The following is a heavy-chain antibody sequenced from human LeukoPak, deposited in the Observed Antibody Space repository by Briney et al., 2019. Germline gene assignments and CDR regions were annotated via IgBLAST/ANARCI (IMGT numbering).Heavy chain of an antibody. Sequence: ASVKVSCKASGYTFTGYYMHWVRQAPGQGLEWMGWINPNSGGTNYAQKFQGRVTMTRDTSISTAYMELSRLRSDDTAVYYCARDVDTAVVSGETPSWGQGTLVTVSS. J-gene: IGHJ4*02. V-gene: IGHV1-2*02. CDR2: INPNSGGT. D-gene: IGHD5-18*01. CDR1: GYTFTGYY. CDR3: ARDVDTAVVSGETPS.